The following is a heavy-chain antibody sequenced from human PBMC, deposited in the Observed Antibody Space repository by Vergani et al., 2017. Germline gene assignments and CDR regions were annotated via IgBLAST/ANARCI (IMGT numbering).Heavy chain of an antibody. CDR1: GGSISSGGYY. D-gene: IGHD3-10*01. Sequence: QVQLQESGPGLVKPSQTLSLTCTVSGGSISSGGYYWSWIRQHPGKGLEWIGYIYHSGSTYYNPSLKSRVTISVDRSKNQFSLKLSSVTAADTAVYYCAREGGSGSWDSDAFDIWGQGTMVTVSS. J-gene: IGHJ3*02. CDR3: AREGGSGSWDSDAFDI. CDR2: IYHSGST. V-gene: IGHV4-31*03.